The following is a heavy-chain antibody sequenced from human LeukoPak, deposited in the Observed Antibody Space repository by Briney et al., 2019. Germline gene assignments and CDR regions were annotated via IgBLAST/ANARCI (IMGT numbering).Heavy chain of an antibody. CDR1: GFAFSNNW. CDR3: ASSDWYAAFDI. V-gene: IGHV3-74*01. CDR2: INSDGSST. J-gene: IGHJ3*02. D-gene: IGHD3-9*01. Sequence: GGSLRLSCAASGFAFSNNWMHRDRHAPGKGLLWVSRINSDGSSTSYADSVKARFTISRDNAKNTLYLQMNSLRAEDTAVYYCASSDWYAAFDIWGKGRTVTVSS.